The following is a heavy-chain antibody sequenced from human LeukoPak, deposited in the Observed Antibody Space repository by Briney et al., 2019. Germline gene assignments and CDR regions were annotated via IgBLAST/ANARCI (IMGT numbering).Heavy chain of an antibody. D-gene: IGHD2-2*01. CDR3: ARTLKVEYRPGFDP. CDR1: GFTFSSYS. Sequence: GGSLRLSCAASGFTFSSYSMNWVRQAPGKGLEWVSSISSSSSYIYYADSVKGRFTISRDNAKNSLYLQMNSLRAEDTAVYYCARTLKVEYRPGFDPWGQGTLVTVSS. J-gene: IGHJ5*02. V-gene: IGHV3-21*01. CDR2: ISSSSSYI.